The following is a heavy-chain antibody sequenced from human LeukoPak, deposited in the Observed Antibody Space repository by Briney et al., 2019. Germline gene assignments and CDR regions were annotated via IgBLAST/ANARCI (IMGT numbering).Heavy chain of an antibody. Sequence: GGSLRLSCAASGFSVSHNYLNWVRQAPGRGLEWVSSIDDAGTHYAESVKGRFDISRDISKNTVSLHLNNVRADDTGLYYCAREGGSLTKVTYYGLDIWGPGTTVTASS. CDR3: AREGGSLTKVTYYGLDI. CDR1: GFSVSHNY. V-gene: IGHV3-66*01. CDR2: IDDAGT. D-gene: IGHD1-1*01. J-gene: IGHJ6*02.